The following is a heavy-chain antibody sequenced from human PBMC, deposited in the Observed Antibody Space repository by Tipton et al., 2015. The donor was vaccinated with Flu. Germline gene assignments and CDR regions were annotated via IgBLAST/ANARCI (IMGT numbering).Heavy chain of an antibody. CDR2: IYTSGST. Sequence: TLSLTCTVSGGSISSYYWSWIRQPAGKGLEWIGRIYTSGSTNYNPSLKSRVTTSVDTSKNQFSLKLSSVTAADTAVYYCARHQIVVVAATLAFDIWGQGTMVTVSS. J-gene: IGHJ3*02. CDR1: GGSISSYY. D-gene: IGHD2-15*01. CDR3: ARHQIVVVAATLAFDI. V-gene: IGHV4-4*07.